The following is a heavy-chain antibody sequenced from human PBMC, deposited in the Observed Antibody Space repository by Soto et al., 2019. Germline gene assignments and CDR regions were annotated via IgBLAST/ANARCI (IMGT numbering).Heavy chain of an antibody. CDR2: INPNSGAT. Sequence: ASVKVSCKASGYTFTSYYLHWVRQAPGQGLEWMGWINPNSGATHYARKFQGRVTMTRDKSVTTTSMEMSGLTSDDTAVYYCATFYYDRTNFEEYFDYWGQRTQVTVSS. CDR3: ATFYYDRTNFEEYFDY. CDR1: GYTFTSYY. V-gene: IGHV1-2*02. J-gene: IGHJ4*02. D-gene: IGHD3-22*01.